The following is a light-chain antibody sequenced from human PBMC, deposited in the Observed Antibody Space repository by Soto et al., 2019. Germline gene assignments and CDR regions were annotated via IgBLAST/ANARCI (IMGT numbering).Light chain of an antibody. Sequence: QSVLTQPASASGTPGQRVTISCSGSSSNIGSNYVYWYQQFPGSAPKLLIYRNDQRPSGVPDRFSGSKSGTSASLAISGPRSEDEADYYCAAWDYSLSAVVFGGGTKLTVL. V-gene: IGLV1-47*01. CDR3: AAWDYSLSAVV. J-gene: IGLJ2*01. CDR2: RND. CDR1: SSNIGSNY.